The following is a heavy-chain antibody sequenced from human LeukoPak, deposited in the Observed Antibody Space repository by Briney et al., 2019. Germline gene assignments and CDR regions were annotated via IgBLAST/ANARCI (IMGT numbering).Heavy chain of an antibody. Sequence: GRSLRLSCAASGITFSSYAVHWVRQAPGKGLEWVAVISYDGSNKYYADSVKGRFTISRDNSKNTLYLQMNSLRAEDTAVYYCARGTMVRGVMEYYYGMDVWGQGTTVTVSS. J-gene: IGHJ6*02. V-gene: IGHV3-30*04. CDR3: ARGTMVRGVMEYYYGMDV. D-gene: IGHD3-10*01. CDR1: GITFSSYA. CDR2: ISYDGSNK.